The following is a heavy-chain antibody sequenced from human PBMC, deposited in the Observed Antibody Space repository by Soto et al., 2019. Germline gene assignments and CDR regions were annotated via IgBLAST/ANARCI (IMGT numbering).Heavy chain of an antibody. J-gene: IGHJ3*02. CDR2: IKSKTDGGTT. Sequence: GGSLRLSCAASGFTFSNAWMNWVRQAPGKGLEWVGRIKSKTDGGTTDYAAPVKGRFTISRDDSKNTLYLQMNSLKTEDTAVYYCTTFRYYYDSSGRKLGAFDIWGQGTMVTVSS. D-gene: IGHD3-22*01. CDR3: TTFRYYYDSSGRKLGAFDI. V-gene: IGHV3-15*07. CDR1: GFTFSNAW.